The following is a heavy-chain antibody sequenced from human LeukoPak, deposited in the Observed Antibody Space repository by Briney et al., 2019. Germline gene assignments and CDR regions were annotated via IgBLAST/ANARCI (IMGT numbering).Heavy chain of an antibody. D-gene: IGHD3-16*02. CDR3: ARDSGDYVWGSYHYFDY. CDR1: GFTVSSNY. Sequence: GGSLRFSCAASGFTVSSNYISWVRKAPGKGLEWVSVIYSGGSTYYADSVKGRFTISRDNSKNTLYLQMNSLRAEDTAVYYCARDSGDYVWGSYHYFDYWGQGTLVTVSS. CDR2: IYSGGST. J-gene: IGHJ4*02. V-gene: IGHV3-53*01.